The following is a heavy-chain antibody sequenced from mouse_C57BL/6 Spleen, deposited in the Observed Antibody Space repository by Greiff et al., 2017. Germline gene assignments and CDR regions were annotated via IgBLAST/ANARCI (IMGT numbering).Heavy chain of an antibody. CDR2: FHPYNDDT. CDR3: AGGGIKGDYYFDY. Sequence: QVQLKQSGAELVKPGASVKMSCKASGYTFTTYPIEWMKQNHGKSLEWIGNFHPYNDDTKYNEKFKGKATLTVEKSSSTVYLELSRLTSDDSAVYSCAGGGIKGDYYFDYWGQGTTLTVSS. D-gene: IGHD1-1*02. CDR1: GYTFTTYP. V-gene: IGHV1-47*01. J-gene: IGHJ2*01.